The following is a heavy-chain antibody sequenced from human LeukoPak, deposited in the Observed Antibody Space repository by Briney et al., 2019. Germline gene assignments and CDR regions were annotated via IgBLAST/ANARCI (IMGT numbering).Heavy chain of an antibody. Sequence: GGSLRLSCTASGFTFGDYAMSWFRQAPGKGLEWVGFIRSKAYGGTTEYAASVKGRFTISRDDSKSIAYLQMNSLKTEDTAVYYCTRALGGSGSWDSGYYFDYWGQGTLVTVSS. CDR3: TRALGGSGSWDSGYYFDY. CDR2: IRSKAYGGTT. V-gene: IGHV3-49*03. CDR1: GFTFGDYA. D-gene: IGHD6-19*01. J-gene: IGHJ4*02.